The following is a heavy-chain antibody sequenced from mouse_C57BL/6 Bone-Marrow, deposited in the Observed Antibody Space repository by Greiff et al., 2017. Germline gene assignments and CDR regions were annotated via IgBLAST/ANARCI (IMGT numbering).Heavy chain of an antibody. V-gene: IGHV5-9*01. Sequence: EVKLVESGGGLVKPGGSLKLSCAASGFTFSSYTMSWVRQTPEKRLEWVATISGGGGNTYYPESVKGRFTISRDNAKNTLYLQMSSLRSEDTALYYCGRRYYFDYGGQGTTLTVTA. CDR2: ISGGGGNT. CDR1: GFTFSSYT. CDR3: GRRYYFDY. J-gene: IGHJ2*01.